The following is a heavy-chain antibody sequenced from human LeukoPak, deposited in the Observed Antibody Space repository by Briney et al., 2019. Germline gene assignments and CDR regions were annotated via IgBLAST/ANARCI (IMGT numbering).Heavy chain of an antibody. CDR3: TMFYGDYEEGAFDI. CDR2: IKSKTDGGTT. Sequence: GGSLRLSCAASGFTFSNAGISWVRQAPGKGLEWVGRIKSKTDGGTTDHAAPVKGRFTISRDDSKNTLYLQMNSLKTEDTAVYYCTMFYGDYEEGAFDIWGQGTMVTVSS. CDR1: GFTFSNAG. J-gene: IGHJ3*02. D-gene: IGHD4-17*01. V-gene: IGHV3-15*01.